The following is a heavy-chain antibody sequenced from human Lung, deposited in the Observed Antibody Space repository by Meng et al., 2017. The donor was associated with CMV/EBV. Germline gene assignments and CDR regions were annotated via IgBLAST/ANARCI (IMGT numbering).Heavy chain of an antibody. D-gene: IGHD3-22*01. CDR3: AKRGASSGTYAMDV. CDR1: GFTFSSYA. J-gene: IGHJ6*02. V-gene: IGHV3-30*02. Sequence: GESLKISCAASGFTFSSYAMHWVRQAPGKGLEWVANIRFDGTNKYHADSVKGRFTISRDNSKNTLYLQMNSLRAEDTAVYYCAKRGASSGTYAMDVWGQGTXVTVAS. CDR2: IRFDGTNK.